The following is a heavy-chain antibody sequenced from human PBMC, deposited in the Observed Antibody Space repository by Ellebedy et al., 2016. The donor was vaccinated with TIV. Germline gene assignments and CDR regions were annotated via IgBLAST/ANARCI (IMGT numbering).Heavy chain of an antibody. J-gene: IGHJ3*02. V-gene: IGHV3-53*01. CDR3: ARGFKKGRDAFDI. CDR1: GFTVSSNY. Sequence: GGSLRLSCAASGFTVSSNYMSWVRQAPGKGLEWVSVIYSAGSTYYAHSVKGRFTISRDNSKTTLYLQMNSLRAEDTAVYYCARGFKKGRDAFDIWGQGTMVTVPS. CDR2: IYSAGST.